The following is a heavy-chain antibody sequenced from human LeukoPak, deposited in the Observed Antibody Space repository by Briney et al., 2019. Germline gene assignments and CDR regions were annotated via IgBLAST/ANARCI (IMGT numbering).Heavy chain of an antibody. D-gene: IGHD6-19*01. V-gene: IGHV4-39*07. CDR1: GGSISSSSYY. CDR2: IYYSGST. J-gene: IGHJ4*02. Sequence: SETLSLTCTVSGGSISSSSYYWGWIRQPPGKGLEWIGSIYYSGSTYYNPSLKSRVTISVDTSKNLFSLKLSSVTAADTAVYYCARTLIAVAGTNKFDYWAQGTLVTVSS. CDR3: ARTLIAVAGTNKFDY.